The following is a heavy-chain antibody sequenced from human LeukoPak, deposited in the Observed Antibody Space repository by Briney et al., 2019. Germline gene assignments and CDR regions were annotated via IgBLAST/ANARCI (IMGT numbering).Heavy chain of an antibody. Sequence: GGSLRLSCSASGFTFSSFAMFWVRQAPGKGLEYVSGISSDGGRTRYADSVKGRFTVSRDNAKNTLYLQMNSLRAEDTAVYFCASGPTGFAWGQGTLVTVSS. V-gene: IGHV3-64*04. CDR2: ISSDGGRT. CDR1: GFTFSSFA. J-gene: IGHJ5*02. CDR3: ASGPTGFA. D-gene: IGHD1-14*01.